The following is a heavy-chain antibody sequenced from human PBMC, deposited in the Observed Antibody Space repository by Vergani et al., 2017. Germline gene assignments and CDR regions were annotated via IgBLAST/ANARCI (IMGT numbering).Heavy chain of an antibody. CDR2: MDYNGRA. Sequence: QVQLQESGPGLVKPSETLSLTCTVSGASVNRANYYWSWIRQTPGTGLEWIGSMDYNGRAYYTPSLRRRVAISIDTSKMQFSLKLYSLTAADTAIYYCARHVTQDYYNDSDYFDYWGLGTLVTVSS. J-gene: IGHJ4*02. D-gene: IGHD3-22*01. CDR1: GASVNRANYY. CDR3: ARHVTQDYYNDSDYFDY. V-gene: IGHV4-39*01.